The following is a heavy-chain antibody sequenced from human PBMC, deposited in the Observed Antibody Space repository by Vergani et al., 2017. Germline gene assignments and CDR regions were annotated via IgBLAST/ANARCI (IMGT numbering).Heavy chain of an antibody. V-gene: IGHV3-23*04. Sequence: EVQLVESGGGLVQPGGSLRLSCTASGFTFSSYAMSWVRQAPGKGLEWVSAMSGSGDNTYYADSVKGRFTVSRDNSKNTLYLQMNSLRAEDTAVYYCARAGRSYYSNPYYFVHWGQGALVTVPS. CDR1: GFTFSSYA. CDR3: ARAGRSYYSNPYYFVH. D-gene: IGHD1-26*01. J-gene: IGHJ4*02. CDR2: MSGSGDNT.